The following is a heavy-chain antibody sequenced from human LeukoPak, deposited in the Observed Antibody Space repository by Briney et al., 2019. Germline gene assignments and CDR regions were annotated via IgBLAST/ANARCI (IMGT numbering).Heavy chain of an antibody. D-gene: IGHD5-18*01. CDR1: GGSISSSSYY. Sequence: SETLSLTCTVSGGSISSSSYYWGWIRQPPGKGLEWIGSIYYSGSTYYDPSLKSRVTISVDTSKNQFSLKLSSVTAADTAVYYCARSGEYSYGGLVDYWGQGTLVTVSS. CDR3: ARSGEYSYGGLVDY. CDR2: IYYSGST. J-gene: IGHJ4*02. V-gene: IGHV4-39*07.